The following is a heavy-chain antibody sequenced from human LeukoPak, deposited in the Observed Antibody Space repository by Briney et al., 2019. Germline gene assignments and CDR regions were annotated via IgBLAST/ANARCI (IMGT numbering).Heavy chain of an antibody. J-gene: IGHJ4*02. D-gene: IGHD3-10*01. V-gene: IGHV3-23*01. CDR1: GFTFSSYA. Sequence: GGSLRLSCAASGFTFSSYAMNWVRQAPGKGLEWVSAISGSGGSAYYADSLKGRIAISRDNSKNTLYLQMNSLTVEDTAVYYCATPYGSGSYDYWGQGTLVTVSS. CDR2: ISGSGGSA. CDR3: ATPYGSGSYDY.